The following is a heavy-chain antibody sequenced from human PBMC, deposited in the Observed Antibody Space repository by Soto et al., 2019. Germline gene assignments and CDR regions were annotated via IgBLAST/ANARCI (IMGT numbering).Heavy chain of an antibody. CDR2: IYYSGST. D-gene: IGHD5-18*01. CDR1: GGPLSSVC. V-gene: IGHV4-59*01. J-gene: IGHJ4*02. Sequence: SGTPFPTWTFSGGPLSSVCWGWIPQPPGKGLEWIGYIYYSGSTNYNPSLKSRVTISVDTSKNQFSLKLSSVTAADTAVYYCARFPRGYSYGHFDYWGQGTLVTVSS. CDR3: ARFPRGYSYGHFDY.